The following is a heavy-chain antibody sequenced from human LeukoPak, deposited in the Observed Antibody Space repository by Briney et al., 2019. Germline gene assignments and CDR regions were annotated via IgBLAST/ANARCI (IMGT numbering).Heavy chain of an antibody. Sequence: SETLSLTCTVSGGSISSGGYYWSWIRQPPGKGLEWIGYIYHSGSTYYNPSLKSRVTISVDRSKNQFSLKLSSVTAADTAVYYCARDEDSSSSGWSQGTLVTVSS. D-gene: IGHD6-6*01. CDR2: IYHSGST. V-gene: IGHV4-30-2*01. J-gene: IGHJ4*02. CDR1: GGSISSGGYY. CDR3: ARDEDSSSSG.